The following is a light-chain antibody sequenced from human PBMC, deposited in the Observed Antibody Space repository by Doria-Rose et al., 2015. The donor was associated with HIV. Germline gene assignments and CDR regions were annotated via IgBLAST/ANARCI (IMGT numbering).Light chain of an antibody. V-gene: IGLV1-40*01. CDR2: GNT. CDR1: SSNIGAGFD. CDR3: QSYDSRLSVYV. J-gene: IGLJ1*01. Sequence: QSVVTQPPSVSGAPGQRVAISCTGSSSNIGAGFDVNWYQQFPGTAPKRLIHGNTNRPSGVPDRCSGSKSGTSASLAISGLRAEDEADYYCQSYDSRLSVYVFGTGTKVTVL.